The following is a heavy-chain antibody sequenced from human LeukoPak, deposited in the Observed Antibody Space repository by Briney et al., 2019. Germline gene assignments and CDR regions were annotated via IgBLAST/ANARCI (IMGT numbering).Heavy chain of an antibody. V-gene: IGHV4-34*01. D-gene: IGHD3-3*01. J-gene: IGHJ4*02. Sequence: SETLSLTCTVSGGSISSYYWSSVRQPAGKGLEWIGEINHSGSAKYNPPPKSRVTISPDKPTSQFSRKVRYVTPEQTTGYSCARGLNDSWIGENDWGQRTLVSVSS. CDR1: GGSISSYY. CDR2: INHSGSA. CDR3: ARGLNDSWIGEND.